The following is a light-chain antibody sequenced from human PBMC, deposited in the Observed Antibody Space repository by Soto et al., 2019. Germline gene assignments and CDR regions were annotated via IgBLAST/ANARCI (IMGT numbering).Light chain of an antibody. V-gene: IGKV1-12*01. CDR1: QGISTL. CDR2: SAS. Sequence: DIQMTQSPSSVSASLGDRVTITCRASQGISTLLAWYQQKPGKGPNLLIHSASSLQSGVPSRFSGSGAGTDFTLTISSLQPEDFATYYCQQANIFPLTFGGGTKVDIK. CDR3: QQANIFPLT. J-gene: IGKJ4*01.